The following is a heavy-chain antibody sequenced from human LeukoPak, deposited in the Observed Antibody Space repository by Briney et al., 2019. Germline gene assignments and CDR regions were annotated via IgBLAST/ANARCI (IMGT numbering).Heavy chain of an antibody. CDR2: INWSGGST. CDR3: ARDTGYCSGGSCSDYYYYMDV. CDR1: EFTFDDYG. Sequence: PGGSLRLSCAASEFTFDDYGMSWVRQAPGKGLEWVSGINWSGGSTGYADSVKGRFTISRDNAKNSLYLQMNSLRAEDTALYYCARDTGYCSGGSCSDYYYYMDVWGKGTTVTVSS. J-gene: IGHJ6*03. V-gene: IGHV3-20*04. D-gene: IGHD2-15*01.